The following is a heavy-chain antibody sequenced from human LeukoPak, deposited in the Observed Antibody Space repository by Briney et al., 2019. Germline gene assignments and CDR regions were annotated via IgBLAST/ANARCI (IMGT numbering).Heavy chain of an antibody. D-gene: IGHD2-15*01. CDR3: ARGVVAATWVFDY. CDR1: GFTVSSNY. J-gene: IGHJ4*02. CDR2: IYSGGST. V-gene: IGHV3-53*01. Sequence: GGSLRLSCAASGFTVSSNYMSWVRQAPGKGLEWVSVIYSGGSTYYADSVKGRFTISRDNSKNTLYLQMNSLRAEDTAVYYCARGVVAATWVFDYWGQGTLVTVSS.